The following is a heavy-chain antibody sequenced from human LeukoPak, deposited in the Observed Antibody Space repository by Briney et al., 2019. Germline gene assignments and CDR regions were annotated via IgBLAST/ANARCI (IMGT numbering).Heavy chain of an antibody. CDR2: ISSSSSYI. V-gene: IGHV3-21*04. D-gene: IGHD1-26*01. Sequence: KPGGSLRLSCAASGFTFSSYSMNWVRQAPGKGLEWVSSISSSSSYIYYADSVKGRFTISRDNSKNTLYLQMNSLRAEDTAVYYCAKNPYSGSSGVFDYWGQGALVTVSS. J-gene: IGHJ4*02. CDR3: AKNPYSGSSGVFDY. CDR1: GFTFSSYS.